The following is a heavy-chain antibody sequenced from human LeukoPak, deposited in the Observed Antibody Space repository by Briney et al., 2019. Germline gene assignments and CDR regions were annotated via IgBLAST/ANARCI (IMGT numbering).Heavy chain of an antibody. CDR2: IKEDGSEK. CDR3: ARPYCSSTSCHDAFDI. CDR1: GFTFSTYW. Sequence: GGSLRLSCAASGFTFSTYWMTWVRQAPGKGLEWVANIKEDGSEKYYVDSVKGRFTISRDNAKNSMYLQMYSLRAEDTAVYYCARPYCSSTSCHDAFDIWGQGTMVTVSS. V-gene: IGHV3-7*01. J-gene: IGHJ3*02. D-gene: IGHD2-2*01.